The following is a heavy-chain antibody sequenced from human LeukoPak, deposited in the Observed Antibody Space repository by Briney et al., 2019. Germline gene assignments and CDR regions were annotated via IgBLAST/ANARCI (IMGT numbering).Heavy chain of an antibody. J-gene: IGHJ6*03. Sequence: GGSLRLSCAASGFTFSNAWMSWVRQAPGKGLEWVGRIKSKTDGGTTDYAAPVKGRFTISRDDSKNTLYLQMNSLKTEDTAVYYCTTGIAVVPAAIHRADYYYCMDVWGKGTTVTVSS. CDR1: GFTFSNAW. D-gene: IGHD2-2*02. V-gene: IGHV3-15*01. CDR3: TTGIAVVPAAIHRADYYYCMDV. CDR2: IKSKTDGGTT.